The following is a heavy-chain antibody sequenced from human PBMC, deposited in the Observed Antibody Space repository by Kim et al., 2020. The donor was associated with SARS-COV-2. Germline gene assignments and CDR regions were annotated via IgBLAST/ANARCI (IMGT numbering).Heavy chain of an antibody. J-gene: IGHJ4*02. Sequence: SETLSLTCGVSGGSISSNSYYWGWIRQPPGKGLEWIGNMYYGGSPYYNPSLKSRVTIFVDTSKNQLSLKLTSVTAADTAIYYCARHSSSRWHSPLAYWGQGVLVSVYS. CDR3: ARHSSSRWHSPLAY. V-gene: IGHV4-39*01. CDR1: GGSISSNSYY. CDR2: MYYGGSP. D-gene: IGHD6-13*01.